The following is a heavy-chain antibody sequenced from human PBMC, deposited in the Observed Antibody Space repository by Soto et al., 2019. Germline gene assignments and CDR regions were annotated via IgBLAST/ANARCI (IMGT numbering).Heavy chain of an antibody. J-gene: IGHJ4*02. V-gene: IGHV3-30*18. CDR1: GFTFSSYG. Sequence: QSGGSLRLSCAASGFTFSSYGMHWVRQAPGKGLEWVAVISYDGSNKYYADSVKGRFTISRDNSKNTLYLQMNSLRAEDTAVYYCAKSPGVATITYYFDYWGQGTLVTVSS. D-gene: IGHD5-12*01. CDR3: AKSPGVATITYYFDY. CDR2: ISYDGSNK.